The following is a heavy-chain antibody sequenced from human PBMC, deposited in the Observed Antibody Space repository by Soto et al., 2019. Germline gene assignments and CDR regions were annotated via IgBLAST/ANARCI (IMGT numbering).Heavy chain of an antibody. Sequence: SETLSLTCTVSGGSISSYYWSWIRQPPGKGLEWIGYIYYSGSTNYNPSLKSRVTISVDTSKNRFSLKLSSVTAADTAVYYCARDSSDYDILTGHYLFDYWGQGTLVTVSS. V-gene: IGHV4-59*12. J-gene: IGHJ4*02. CDR3: ARDSSDYDILTGHYLFDY. CDR1: GGSISSYY. CDR2: IYYSGST. D-gene: IGHD3-9*01.